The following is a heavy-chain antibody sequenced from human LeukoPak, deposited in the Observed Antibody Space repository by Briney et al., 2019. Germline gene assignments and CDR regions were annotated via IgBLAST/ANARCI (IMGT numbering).Heavy chain of an antibody. J-gene: IGHJ3*02. CDR2: ISGSGGST. Sequence: PGGSLRLSCAASGFTFSSYAMSWVRQARGKGLEWVSAISGSGGSTYYADSVKGRFTISRDNSKNTLYLQMNSLRAEDTAVYYCAKGAHYYDSSGYAVDAFDIWGQGTMVTVSS. CDR1: GFTFSSYA. D-gene: IGHD3-22*01. CDR3: AKGAHYYDSSGYAVDAFDI. V-gene: IGHV3-23*01.